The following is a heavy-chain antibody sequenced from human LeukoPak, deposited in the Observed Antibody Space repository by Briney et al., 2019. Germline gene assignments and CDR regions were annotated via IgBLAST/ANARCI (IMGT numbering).Heavy chain of an antibody. CDR3: AKDQGSGSYYGY. CDR1: GFTFSSYA. Sequence: GGSLRLSCAASGFTFSSYAMSWVRQAPGKGLEWVSAISCSGGSTYYADSVKGRFTISRDNSKNTLYLQMNSLRAGDTAVYYCAKDQGSGSYYGYGGRETLATVSS. D-gene: IGHD1-26*01. J-gene: IGHJ4*02. V-gene: IGHV3-23*01. CDR2: ISCSGGST.